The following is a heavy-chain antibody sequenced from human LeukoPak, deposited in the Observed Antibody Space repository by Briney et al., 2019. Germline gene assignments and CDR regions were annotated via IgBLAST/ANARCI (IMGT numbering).Heavy chain of an antibody. D-gene: IGHD3-10*02. Sequence: SETLSLTCTVSGYSISSGYYWGWIRQPPGKGLEWIGSIYHSGSTYYNPSLKSRVTISVDTSKNQFSLKLSSVTAAGTAVYYCARHVWGVIMVGWFDPWGQGTLVTVSS. J-gene: IGHJ5*02. CDR1: GYSISSGYY. CDR3: ARHVWGVIMVGWFDP. CDR2: IYHSGST. V-gene: IGHV4-38-2*02.